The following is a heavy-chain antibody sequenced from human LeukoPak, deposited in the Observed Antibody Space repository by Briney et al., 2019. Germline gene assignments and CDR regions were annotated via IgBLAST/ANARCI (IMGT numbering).Heavy chain of an antibody. CDR2: IYYSGST. Sequence: SETLSLTCTVSSYSISSGYHWAWIRQPPGKGLEWIGSIYYSGSTYYNPSLKSRVTISVDTSKNQFSLKLSSVTAADTAVYYCARDLTTEAFDIWGQGTMVTVSS. CDR3: ARDLTTEAFDI. V-gene: IGHV4-38-2*02. D-gene: IGHD1-26*01. CDR1: SYSISSGYH. J-gene: IGHJ3*02.